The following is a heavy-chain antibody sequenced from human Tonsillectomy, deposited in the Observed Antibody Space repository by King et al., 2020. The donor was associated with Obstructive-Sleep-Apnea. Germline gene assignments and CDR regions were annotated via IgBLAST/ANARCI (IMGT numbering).Heavy chain of an antibody. CDR1: GYTFTNYP. V-gene: IGHV7-4-1*02. CDR2: VNSYTGNP. J-gene: IGHJ5*02. Sequence: VQLVESGSELKKPGASVKVSCKASGYTFTNYPINLVRQAPGQGLEWMGWVNSYTGNPTYAQGFTGRFVFSFDPSVSTAYLQISSLKAEDTAVYYCGREERNWFDPWGQGTLVTVSS. CDR3: GREERNWFDP. D-gene: IGHD1-1*01.